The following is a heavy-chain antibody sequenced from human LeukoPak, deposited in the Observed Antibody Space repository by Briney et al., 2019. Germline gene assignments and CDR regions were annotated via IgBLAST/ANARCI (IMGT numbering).Heavy chain of an antibody. CDR1: GFTFSNYW. D-gene: IGHD2-2*01. Sequence: GGSLRLSCAASGFTFSNYWMHWVRQAPGKGLVWVSRINIDGSSTNNADSVKGRFTISRDNAKNTLYLQMNSLRAEDTAVYFCAKAVVPAASYYYYGMDVWGQGTTVTVSS. J-gene: IGHJ6*02. CDR3: AKAVVPAASYYYYGMDV. CDR2: INIDGSST. V-gene: IGHV3-74*01.